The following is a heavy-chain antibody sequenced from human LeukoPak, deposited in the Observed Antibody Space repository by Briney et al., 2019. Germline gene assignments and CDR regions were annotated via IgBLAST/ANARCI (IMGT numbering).Heavy chain of an antibody. J-gene: IGHJ4*02. CDR2: ISSSSSYI. CDR3: ARPGRGSGSYVYFDY. V-gene: IGHV3-21*01. CDR1: GFTFSSYS. D-gene: IGHD3-10*01. Sequence: GGSLRLSCAASGFTFSSYSMNWVRQAPGKGLEWVSSISSSSSYIYYADSVKGRFTISRDNSKNTLYLQMNSLRAEDTAVYYCARPGRGSGSYVYFDYWGQGTLVTVSS.